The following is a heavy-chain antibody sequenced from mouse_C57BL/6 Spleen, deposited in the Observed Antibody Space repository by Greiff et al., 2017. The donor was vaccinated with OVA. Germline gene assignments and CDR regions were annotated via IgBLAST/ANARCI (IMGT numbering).Heavy chain of an antibody. Sequence: EVQLQHSGPALVKPGASVKISCKASGYTFPDSYMNWVKQSHGQSLEWIGDIHPNNGGTSYNQKFKGKATLTVDKSSSTAYMELRSRTSEDSAVYYCARFALYYGSSYWYFDVWGTGTTGTVAS. V-gene: IGHV1-26*01. J-gene: IGHJ1*03. D-gene: IGHD1-1*01. CDR3: ARFALYYGSSYWYFDV. CDR2: IHPNNGGT. CDR1: GYTFPDSY.